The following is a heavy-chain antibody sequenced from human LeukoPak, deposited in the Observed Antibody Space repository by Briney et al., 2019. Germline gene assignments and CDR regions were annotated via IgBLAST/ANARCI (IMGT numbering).Heavy chain of an antibody. V-gene: IGHV1-69*05. CDR1: GGTFSSYA. Sequence: GSSVKVSCKASGGTFSSYAISWVRQAPGQGLEWMGGIIPIFGTANYAQKFQGRVTITTDESTSTAYMELSSLRSEDTAVYYCARGRGNYNYFYYMDVWGKGTTVTVSS. CDR3: ARGRGNYNYFYYMDV. D-gene: IGHD4-23*01. CDR2: IIPIFGTA. J-gene: IGHJ6*03.